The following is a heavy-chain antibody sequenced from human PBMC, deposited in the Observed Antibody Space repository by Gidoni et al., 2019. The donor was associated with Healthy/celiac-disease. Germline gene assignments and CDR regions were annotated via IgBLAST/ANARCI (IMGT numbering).Heavy chain of an antibody. D-gene: IGHD2-15*01. V-gene: IGHV4-31*02. CDR3: ARERAATPEYYYGMDV. Sequence: LSLKSRVTISVDTSKNQFSLKLSSVTAADTAVYYCARERAATPEYYYGMDVWGQGTTVTVSS. J-gene: IGHJ6*02.